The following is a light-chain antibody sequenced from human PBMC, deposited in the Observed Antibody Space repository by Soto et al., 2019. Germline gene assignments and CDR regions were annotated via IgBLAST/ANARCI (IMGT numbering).Light chain of an antibody. CDR1: ESLLFSDGKTS. V-gene: IGKV2D-29*01. CDR3: MHTVQFPWT. J-gene: IGKJ1*01. Sequence: EIVMTQTPLSLAVTPGQPASISCRSSESLLFSDGKTSLYWYLQKAGQPPQLLIYGVSNRFSGVTEWCSGGVSGTDFTLRISRVEAEDVGVYYCMHTVQFPWTFGQGTKVEV. CDR2: GVS.